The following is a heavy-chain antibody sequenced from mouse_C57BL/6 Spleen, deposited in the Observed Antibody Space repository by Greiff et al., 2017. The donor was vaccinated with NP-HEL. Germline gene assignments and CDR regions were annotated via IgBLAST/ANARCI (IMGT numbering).Heavy chain of an antibody. CDR2: IWRGGST. Sequence: VKLMESGPGLVQPSQSLSITCTVSGFSLTSYGVHWVRQSPGKGLEWLGVIWRGGSTDYNAAFMSRLSITKDNSKSQVFFKMNSLQADDTAIYYCANYDYEYYAMDYWGQGTSVTVSS. CDR3: ANYDYEYYAMDY. V-gene: IGHV2-5*01. D-gene: IGHD2-4*01. J-gene: IGHJ4*01. CDR1: GFSLTSYG.